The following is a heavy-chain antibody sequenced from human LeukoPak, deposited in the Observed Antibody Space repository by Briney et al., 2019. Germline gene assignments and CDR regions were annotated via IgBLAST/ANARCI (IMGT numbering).Heavy chain of an antibody. V-gene: IGHV4-34*01. J-gene: IGHJ5*02. D-gene: IGHD6-13*01. Sequence: PSETLSLTCAVYGGSFSGYYWSWIRQPPGKGLEWIGEINHSGSTNYNPSLKSRVTISVDTSKNQFSLKLSSVTAADTAVYYCARAPAGYGSSWDNWFDPWGQGTLVTVSS. CDR3: ARAPAGYGSSWDNWFDP. CDR1: GGSFSGYY. CDR2: INHSGST.